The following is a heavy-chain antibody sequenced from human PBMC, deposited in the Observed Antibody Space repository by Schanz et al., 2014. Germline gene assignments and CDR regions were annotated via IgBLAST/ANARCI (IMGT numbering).Heavy chain of an antibody. CDR3: ARVKYCTITRCYRTETEGIYYMDV. CDR1: GFTFSSYS. J-gene: IGHJ6*03. CDR2: ISYDGSKK. Sequence: VQLVESGGGLVQPGGSLRLSCTASGFTFSSYSMNWVRQAPGKGLEWVGVISYDGSKKSYADSVKGRFTISRDNSKNTVYLQMNSLRAEDTAVYYCARVKYCTITRCYRTETEGIYYMDVWGKGTTVTVSS. D-gene: IGHD2-2*01. V-gene: IGHV3-33*08.